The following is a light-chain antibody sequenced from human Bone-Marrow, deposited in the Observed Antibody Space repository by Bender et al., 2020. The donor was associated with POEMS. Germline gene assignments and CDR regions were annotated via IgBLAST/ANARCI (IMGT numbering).Light chain of an antibody. CDR3: CSYAGDSTLV. J-gene: IGLJ2*01. Sequence: QSALTQPASVSGSPGQPITISCTGTSSDVGRYNLVSWYQQRPGKAPKIIIYEDNRRPSGLSYRFSASKSGNTASLTISELQAEDEADYYCCSYAGDSTLVFGGGTKLTVL. V-gene: IGLV2-23*01. CDR2: EDN. CDR1: SSDVGRYNL.